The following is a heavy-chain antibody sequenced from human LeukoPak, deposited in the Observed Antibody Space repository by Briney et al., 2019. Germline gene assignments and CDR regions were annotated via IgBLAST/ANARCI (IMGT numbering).Heavy chain of an antibody. Sequence: GESLKISCKGSGYSFTSYWIGWVRQIPGKGLRGLGIFLPVDPQTRNSPSFQGQVTISADKSTSTTYLQCSSLKASDTAMYYCARHESAAATLYGMDLWGQGTTVTVSS. J-gene: IGHJ6*02. CDR1: GYSFTSYW. CDR2: FLPVDPQT. D-gene: IGHD4-23*01. V-gene: IGHV5-51*01. CDR3: ARHESAAATLYGMDL.